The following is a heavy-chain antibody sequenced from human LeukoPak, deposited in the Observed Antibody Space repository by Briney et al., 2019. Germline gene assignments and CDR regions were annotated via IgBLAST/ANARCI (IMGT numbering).Heavy chain of an antibody. CDR2: IYYSGST. Sequence: SQTLSLTCTVSGGSISSGGYYWSWIRQHPGKGLEWIGYIYYSGSTYYNPPLKSRVTISVDTSKNQFSLKLSSVTAADTAVYYCAICHSSSSAGGLFNNWFDPWGQGTLVTVSS. V-gene: IGHV4-31*03. J-gene: IGHJ5*02. CDR3: AICHSSSSAGGLFNNWFDP. CDR1: GGSISSGGYY. D-gene: IGHD6-6*01.